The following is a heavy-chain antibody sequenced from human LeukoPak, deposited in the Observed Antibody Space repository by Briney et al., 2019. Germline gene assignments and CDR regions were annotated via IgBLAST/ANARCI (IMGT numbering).Heavy chain of an antibody. V-gene: IGHV1-18*01. D-gene: IGHD3-22*01. CDR1: GYTFTSYG. Sequence: GASVKVSCKASGYTFTSYGITWVRQAPGQGPEWMGWISAYNGNTNYAQKFQDRVTMTTDTSTSTAHMELRSLRSDDTAVYYCAREGFHYDSSGYYYLDGFDIWGQGTTVTVSS. J-gene: IGHJ3*02. CDR2: ISAYNGNT. CDR3: AREGFHYDSSGYYYLDGFDI.